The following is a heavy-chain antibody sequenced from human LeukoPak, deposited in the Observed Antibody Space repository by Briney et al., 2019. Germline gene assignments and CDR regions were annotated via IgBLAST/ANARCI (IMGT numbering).Heavy chain of an antibody. D-gene: IGHD3-22*01. CDR1: GFTFSDSA. CDR2: IRNKAKSYAT. Sequence: PGGSLRLSCAASGFTFSDSAMHWVRQASGKGLEWVGRIRNKAKSYATAYAESVKGRFTISRDDSKNTAYLQMNSLKTEDTAVYYCTHYYDSSGYYGAFAIWGQGTMVTVSS. CDR3: THYYDSSGYYGAFAI. V-gene: IGHV3-73*01. J-gene: IGHJ3*02.